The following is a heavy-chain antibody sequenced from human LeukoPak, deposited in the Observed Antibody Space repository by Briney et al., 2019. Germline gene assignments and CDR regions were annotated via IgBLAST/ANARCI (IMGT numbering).Heavy chain of an antibody. D-gene: IGHD3-3*01. J-gene: IGHJ4*02. CDR1: GFTFSSYA. CDR2: ISYDGSNK. V-gene: IGHV3-30-3*01. Sequence: GGSLRLPCAASGFTFSSYAMHWVRQAPGKGLEWVAVISYDGSNKYYADSVKGRFTISRDNSKNTLYLQMNSLRAEDTAVYYCARDWGLRFLEWLFDYWGQGTLVTVSS. CDR3: ARDWGLRFLEWLFDY.